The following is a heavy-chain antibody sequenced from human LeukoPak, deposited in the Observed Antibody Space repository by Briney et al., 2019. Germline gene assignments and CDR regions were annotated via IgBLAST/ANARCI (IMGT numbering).Heavy chain of an antibody. D-gene: IGHD1-26*01. CDR2: ISYDGSNK. CDR3: ARVIVGATTDFFDY. V-gene: IGHV3-30-3*01. Sequence: PGGSLRLSCAASGFTFSSYAMHWVRPAPGKGLERVAVISYDGSNKYYADSVKGRFTISRDNSKNTLYLQMNSLRAEDTAVYYCARVIVGATTDFFDYWGQGTLVTVSS. J-gene: IGHJ4*02. CDR1: GFTFSSYA.